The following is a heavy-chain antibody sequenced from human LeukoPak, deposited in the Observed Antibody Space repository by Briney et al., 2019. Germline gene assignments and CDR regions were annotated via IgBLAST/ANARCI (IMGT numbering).Heavy chain of an antibody. CDR1: GFTFDDYP. Sequence: GRSLRLSCAASGFTFDDYPMHWIRQAPGKGPEWVSGISSNSCSIGYADSVKGRFTISRDNAKNSLYLQMNSLRAEDTALYYCAKDLGGRYYDYFDYWGQGTLVTVSS. CDR3: AKDLGGRYYDYFDY. J-gene: IGHJ4*02. V-gene: IGHV3-9*01. CDR2: ISSNSCSI. D-gene: IGHD1-26*01.